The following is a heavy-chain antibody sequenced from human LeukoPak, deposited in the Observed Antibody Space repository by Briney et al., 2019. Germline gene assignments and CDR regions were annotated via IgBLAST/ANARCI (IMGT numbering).Heavy chain of an antibody. CDR2: IKQDGSEK. D-gene: IGHD1-26*01. J-gene: IGHJ3*02. V-gene: IGHV3-7*01. Sequence: PGGSLRLSCAASGFTFSSYWMSWVRQAPGKGLEWVANIKQDGSEKYYVDSVKGRFTISRDNAKNSLYVQMNSLRAEDTAVYYCARQKLGPTVGDAFDMWGQGTMVTVSS. CDR1: GFTFSSYW. CDR3: ARQKLGPTVGDAFDM.